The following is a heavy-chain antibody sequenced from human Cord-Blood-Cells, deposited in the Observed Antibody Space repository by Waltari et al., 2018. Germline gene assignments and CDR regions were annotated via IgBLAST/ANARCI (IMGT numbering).Heavy chain of an antibody. V-gene: IGHV3-53*01. CDR1: GFTVSSNY. J-gene: IGHJ2*01. Sequence: EVQLVESGGGLIQPGGSLRLSCPASGFTVSSNYMSWVRQAAGKGLGWDEGISSGGRTDYADSVKGRFTISGDNSKNTLYLQMNSLRAEDTAVYYCARESPYGGNTDWYFELWGRGTLVTVSS. CDR3: ARESPYGGNTDWYFEL. D-gene: IGHD4-17*01. CDR2: ISSGGRT.